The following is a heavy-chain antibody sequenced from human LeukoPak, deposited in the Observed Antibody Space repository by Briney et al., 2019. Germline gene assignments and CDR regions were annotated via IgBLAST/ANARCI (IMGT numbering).Heavy chain of an antibody. CDR3: ARGFHYYGSGSYYRKYYFDY. Sequence: PSETLSLTCTVSGGSTSSYYWSWIRQPPGKGLEWIGYIYYSGSTNYNPSLKSRVTISVDTFKNQFSLKLSSVTAADTAVYYCARGFHYYGSGSYYRKYYFDYWGQGTLVTVSS. V-gene: IGHV4-59*01. CDR1: GGSTSSYY. J-gene: IGHJ4*02. D-gene: IGHD3-10*01. CDR2: IYYSGST.